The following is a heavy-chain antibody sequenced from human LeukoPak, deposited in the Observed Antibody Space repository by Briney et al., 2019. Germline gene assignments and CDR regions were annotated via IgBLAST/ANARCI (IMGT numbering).Heavy chain of an antibody. CDR1: GFTFTGYY. CDR2: INWNGGST. V-gene: IGHV3-20*01. J-gene: IGHJ4*02. CDR3: GRDRTDDSGRYAPVDY. Sequence: GGSLRLSCAASGFTFTGYYMSWIRQAPGKGLEWVAGINWNGGSTGYADSVKGRFTISRDNAKNSLYLQMNSLRAEDTALYRCGRDRTDDSGRYAPVDYWGQGTLVTVSS. D-gene: IGHD6-19*01.